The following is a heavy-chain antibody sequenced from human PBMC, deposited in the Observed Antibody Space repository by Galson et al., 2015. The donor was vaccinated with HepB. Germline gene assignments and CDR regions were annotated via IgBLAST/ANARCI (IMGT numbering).Heavy chain of an antibody. J-gene: IGHJ6*02. V-gene: IGHV3-23*01. Sequence: SLRLSCAASGFTFSSYAMSWVRQAPGKGLEWVSAISGSGGSTYYADSVKGRFTISRDNSKNTLYLQMNNLRAEDTAVYYCTKRSYITMVRGVSYYYYGMDVWGQGTTVTVSS. CDR3: TKRSYITMVRGVSYYYYGMDV. D-gene: IGHD3-10*01. CDR2: ISGSGGST. CDR1: GFTFSSYA.